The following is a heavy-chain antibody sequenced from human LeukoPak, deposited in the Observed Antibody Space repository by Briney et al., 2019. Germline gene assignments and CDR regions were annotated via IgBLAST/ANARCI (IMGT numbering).Heavy chain of an antibody. CDR1: GFTFSSYS. CDR2: ISSSSSTI. J-gene: IGHJ6*03. V-gene: IGHV3-48*01. D-gene: IGHD2-8*01. Sequence: PGGSLRLSCAASGFTFSSYSMNWVRQAPGKGLEWVSYISSSSSTIYYADSVKGRFTISRDNAKNSLYLQMNSLRAEDTAVYYCARRCTNGVFPVGNYYMDVWGKGTTVTVSS. CDR3: ARRCTNGVFPVGNYYMDV.